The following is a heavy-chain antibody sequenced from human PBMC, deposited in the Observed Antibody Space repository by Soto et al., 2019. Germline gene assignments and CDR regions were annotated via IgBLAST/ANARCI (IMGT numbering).Heavy chain of an antibody. Sequence: QITLKESGPTLVKPTQTLTLTCTFSGFSLSTSGVGVGWIRQPPGKALEWLALIYWDDDKRYSPSLKSRLTITKDTSKNQVVLTMTNMDPVDTATYYCAHRPEVGAYNWYFDLWGRGTLVTVSS. J-gene: IGHJ2*01. D-gene: IGHD1-26*01. CDR2: IYWDDDK. CDR1: GFSLSTSGVG. CDR3: AHRPEVGAYNWYFDL. V-gene: IGHV2-5*02.